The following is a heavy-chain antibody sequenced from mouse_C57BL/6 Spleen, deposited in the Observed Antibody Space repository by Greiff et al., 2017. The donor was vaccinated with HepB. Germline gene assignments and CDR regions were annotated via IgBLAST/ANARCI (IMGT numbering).Heavy chain of an antibody. V-gene: IGHV1-59*01. J-gene: IGHJ1*03. CDR2: IDPSDSYT. CDR3: ARDSKGYFDV. CDR1: GYTFTSYW. D-gene: IGHD2-5*01. Sequence: VKLQQPGAELVRPGTSVKLSCKASGYTFTSYWMHWVKQRPGQGLEWIGVIDPSDSYTNYNQKFKGKATLTVDTSSSTAYMQLSSLTSEDSAVYYCARDSKGYFDVWGTGTTVTVSS.